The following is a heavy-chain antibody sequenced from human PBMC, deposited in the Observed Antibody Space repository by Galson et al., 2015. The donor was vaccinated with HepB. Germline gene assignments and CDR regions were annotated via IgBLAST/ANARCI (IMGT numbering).Heavy chain of an antibody. Sequence: SLRLSCAASGFTFSSYSMNWVRQAPGKGLEWVSSISSSSSYIYYADSVKGRFTISRDNAKNSLYLQMNSLRAEDTAVYYCARDGSGGIAAAGPIDYWGQGTLVTVSS. J-gene: IGHJ4*02. CDR2: ISSSSSYI. D-gene: IGHD6-13*01. V-gene: IGHV3-21*01. CDR1: GFTFSSYS. CDR3: ARDGSGGIAAAGPIDY.